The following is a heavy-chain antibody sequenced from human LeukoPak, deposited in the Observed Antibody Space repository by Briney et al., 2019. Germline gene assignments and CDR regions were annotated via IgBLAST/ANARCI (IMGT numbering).Heavy chain of an antibody. Sequence: GGSLRLSCAASGFTFSSYAMSWVRHAPGKGLDWVATIKQDGSAIYYVDSVKGRFTISRDNAKNSLYQQINSQSSEDAAVYCCARVSPLYGMDVWGQGTT. J-gene: IGHJ6*01. CDR1: GFTFSSYA. D-gene: IGHD3-16*01. CDR2: IKQDGSAI. V-gene: IGHV3-7*04. CDR3: ARVSPLYGMDV.